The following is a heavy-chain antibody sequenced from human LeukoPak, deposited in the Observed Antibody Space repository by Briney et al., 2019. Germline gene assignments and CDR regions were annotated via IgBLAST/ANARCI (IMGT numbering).Heavy chain of an antibody. J-gene: IGHJ4*02. CDR3: AKDGFGEPPVGHFDY. Sequence: GGSLRLSCAASGFTFSSYDIHWVRQAPGKGLEWVAVISYDGSNKYYADSVKGRFTISRDNSKNTLYLQMNSLRAEDTAVYYCAKDGFGEPPVGHFDYWGQGTLVTVSS. CDR2: ISYDGSNK. D-gene: IGHD3-10*01. CDR1: GFTFSSYD. V-gene: IGHV3-30*18.